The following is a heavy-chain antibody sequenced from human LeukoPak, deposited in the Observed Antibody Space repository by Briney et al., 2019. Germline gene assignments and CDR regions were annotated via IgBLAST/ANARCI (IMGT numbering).Heavy chain of an antibody. Sequence: PGGSLRLSCAASGFTFSDYYMSWIREAPGKGLEWVSYISSSSSYTNYADSVKGRFTISRDNAKNSLYLQMNSLRAEDTAVYYCARERLSGPNDYWGQGTLVTVSS. J-gene: IGHJ4*02. CDR1: GFTFSDYY. V-gene: IGHV3-11*05. CDR3: ARERLSGPNDY. D-gene: IGHD1-26*01. CDR2: ISSSSSYT.